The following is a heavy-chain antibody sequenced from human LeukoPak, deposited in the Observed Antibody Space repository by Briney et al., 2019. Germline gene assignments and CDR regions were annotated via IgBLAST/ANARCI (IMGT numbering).Heavy chain of an antibody. CDR3: AKEHVGAPPVFDY. Sequence: PGGSLRLSCAASDFTVSGNYMNWVRQAPGKGLEWVSVIYSPGTTYYADSVKGRFTISRDNSKNTLYLQMNSLRAEDTAVYYCAKEHVGAPPVFDYWGQGTLVTVSS. CDR1: DFTVSGNY. V-gene: IGHV3-53*01. CDR2: IYSPGTT. J-gene: IGHJ4*02. D-gene: IGHD1-26*01.